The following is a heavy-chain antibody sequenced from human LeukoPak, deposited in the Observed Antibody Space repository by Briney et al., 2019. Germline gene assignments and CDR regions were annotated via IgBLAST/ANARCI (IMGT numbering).Heavy chain of an antibody. CDR3: ARRSIAAREFDY. CDR2: IWYDGGNK. D-gene: IGHD6-13*01. Sequence: GGSLRLSCAASGFTFSNYGMHWVRQAPGKGLEWVAVIWYDGGNKYYADSVKGRFTISRDNSKNTLYLQMNSLSAEDTAVYYCARRSIAAREFDYWGQGTLVTVSS. CDR1: GFTFSNYG. V-gene: IGHV3-33*01. J-gene: IGHJ4*02.